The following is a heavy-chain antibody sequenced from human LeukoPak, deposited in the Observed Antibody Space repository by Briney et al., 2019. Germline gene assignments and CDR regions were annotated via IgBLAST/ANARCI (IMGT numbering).Heavy chain of an antibody. D-gene: IGHD3-3*01. CDR3: AKEPPGYGSGYYWDYYYYMDV. CDR1: GFTFSNYA. Sequence: GGSLRLSCAASGFTFSNYAMHWVRQAPGKGLEYVSAISSNGNGTYYANSVKGRFTISRDNSKNTLYLQMGSLRAEDTAVYYCAKEPPGYGSGYYWDYYYYMDVWGKGTTVTVSS. CDR2: ISSNGNGT. J-gene: IGHJ6*03. V-gene: IGHV3-64*01.